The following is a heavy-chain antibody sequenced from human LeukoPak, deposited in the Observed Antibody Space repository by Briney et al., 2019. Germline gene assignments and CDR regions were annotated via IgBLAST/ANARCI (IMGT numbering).Heavy chain of an antibody. CDR1: GYSISSYY. J-gene: IGHJ3*02. CDR2: INYSGRT. V-gene: IGHV4-59*01. D-gene: IGHD3-22*01. CDR3: SRTFDSSRYSAFHI. Sequence: PSETLSLTCNVSGYSISSYYYSWFSQTPPKELVGFVYINYSGRTYYNTPLDRRVTILLDTTNKKFSPMLTSSTAADTAVYYCSRTFDSSRYSAFHIWGQGTMVTVSS.